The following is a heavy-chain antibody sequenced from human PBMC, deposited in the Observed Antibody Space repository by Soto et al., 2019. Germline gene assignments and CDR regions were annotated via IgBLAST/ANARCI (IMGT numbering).Heavy chain of an antibody. D-gene: IGHD2-2*01. CDR3: ARELGTYLSSSTSWNNWFDP. Sequence: GASVKVSCKASGYTFTGYYMHWVRQAPGQGLEWMGWINPNSGGTNYAQKFQGWVTMTRDTSISTAYMELSRLRSDDTAVYYCARELGTYLSSSTSWNNWFDPWGQGTLVTVSS. V-gene: IGHV1-2*04. CDR2: INPNSGGT. CDR1: GYTFTGYY. J-gene: IGHJ5*02.